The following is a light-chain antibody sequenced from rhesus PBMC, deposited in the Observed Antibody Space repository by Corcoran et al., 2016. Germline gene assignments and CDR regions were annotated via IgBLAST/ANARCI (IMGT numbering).Light chain of an antibody. CDR3: QQYDNSLMYN. V-gene: IGKV1-69*01. CDR2: RAS. CDR1: QVISTW. J-gene: IGKJ2*01. Sequence: DIQMTQSPSSLSASVGDRVTITCRASQVISTWLAWYQQKPGKAPKLLIDRASNLETGVPSRFSGSGSGTDFTLTISSLQPEDIATYYCQQYDNSLMYNFGPGTKVEIK.